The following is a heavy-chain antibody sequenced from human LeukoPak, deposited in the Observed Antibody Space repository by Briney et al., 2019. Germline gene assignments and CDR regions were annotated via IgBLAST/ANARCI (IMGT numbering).Heavy chain of an antibody. CDR3: ARGGGYYDSSGYPLNWFDP. CDR2: IYYSGST. V-gene: IGHV4-39*07. CDR1: GGSISSSSYY. Sequence: PSETLSLTCTVSGGSISSSSYYWGWIRQPPGKGLEWIGSIYYSGSTYYNPSLKSRVTISVDTSKNQFSLKLSSVTAADTAVYYCARGGGYYDSSGYPLNWFDPWGQGTLVTVSS. J-gene: IGHJ5*02. D-gene: IGHD3-22*01.